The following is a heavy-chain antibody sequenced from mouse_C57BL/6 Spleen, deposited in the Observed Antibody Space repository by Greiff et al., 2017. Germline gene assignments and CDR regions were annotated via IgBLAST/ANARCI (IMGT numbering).Heavy chain of an antibody. V-gene: IGHV1-7*01. J-gene: IGHJ2*01. CDR3: AMTAQAPYYFDY. CDR1: GYTFTSYW. D-gene: IGHD3-2*02. Sequence: QVQLKQSGAELAKPGASVKLSCKASGYTFTSYWMHWVKQRPGQGLEWIGYINPSSGYTKYNQKFKDKATLTADKSSSTAYMQLSSLTYEDSAVYYCAMTAQAPYYFDYWGQGTTLTVSS. CDR2: INPSSGYT.